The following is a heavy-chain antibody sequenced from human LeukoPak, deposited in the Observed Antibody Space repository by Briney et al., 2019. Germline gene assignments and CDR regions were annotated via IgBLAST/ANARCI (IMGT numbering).Heavy chain of an antibody. V-gene: IGHV4-59*01. D-gene: IGHD4-17*01. CDR3: ARRTYGEFDY. J-gene: IGHJ4*02. CDR1: GGSISSYY. CDR2: IYYSGST. Sequence: SETLSLTCTVSGGSISSYYWSWIRQPPGKGLGWIGYIYYSGSTNYNPSLKSRVTISVDTSKNQFSLRLSSVTAADTAVYYCARRTYGEFDYWGQGTLVTVSS.